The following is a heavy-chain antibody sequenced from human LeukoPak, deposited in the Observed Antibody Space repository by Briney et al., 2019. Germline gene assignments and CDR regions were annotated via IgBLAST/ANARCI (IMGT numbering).Heavy chain of an antibody. CDR2: INHSGST. CDR1: GGSFSGYY. D-gene: IGHD4-11*01. J-gene: IGHJ4*02. V-gene: IGHV4-34*01. CDR3: ARVAVKGIAY. Sequence: SETLSLTCAVYGGSFSGYYWSWIRQPPGKGLEWIGEINHSGSTNYNPSLKSRVTISVDTSKNQFSLKLSSVAAADTAVYYCARVAVKGIAYWGQGTLVTVSS.